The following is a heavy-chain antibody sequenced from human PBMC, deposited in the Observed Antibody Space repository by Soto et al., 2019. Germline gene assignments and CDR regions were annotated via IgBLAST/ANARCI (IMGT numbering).Heavy chain of an antibody. CDR1: GFTFSSYW. CDR2: IKQDGSEK. Sequence: EVQLVESGGGLVQPGGSLRLSCAASGFTFSSYWMSWVRQAPGKGLEWVANIKQDGSEKYYVDSVKGRFTISRDNAKNPLYLQMNSLRAGDTAVYYCARNVRTSCWYGGLAFDIRGQGTMVTVSS. D-gene: IGHD6-19*01. J-gene: IGHJ3*02. CDR3: ARNVRTSCWYGGLAFDI. V-gene: IGHV3-7*01.